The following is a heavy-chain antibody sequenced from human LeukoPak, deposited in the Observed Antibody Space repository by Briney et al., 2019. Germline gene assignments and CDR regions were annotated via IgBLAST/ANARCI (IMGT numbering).Heavy chain of an antibody. Sequence: ASVKVSFKASGGTFSSYAISWVRQAPGQGLEWMGGIIPIFGTANYAQKFQGRVTITADESTSTAYMELSSLRSEDTAVYYCARARYYYDSSGYYYHDAFDIWGQGTMVTVSS. CDR3: ARARYYYDSSGYYYHDAFDI. CDR2: IIPIFGTA. J-gene: IGHJ3*02. V-gene: IGHV1-69*13. CDR1: GGTFSSYA. D-gene: IGHD3-22*01.